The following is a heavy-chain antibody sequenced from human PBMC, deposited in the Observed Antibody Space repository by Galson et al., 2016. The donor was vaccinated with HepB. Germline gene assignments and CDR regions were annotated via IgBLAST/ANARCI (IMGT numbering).Heavy chain of an antibody. J-gene: IGHJ6*02. Sequence: SLRLSCAASGFTFTNYWMSWVRQAPRKGLVWVSRINREGSSPSYADFVKGRFTIPRDHAQNTLYLQMNSLRAEDTAVYYCARGNYYGMDVWGQGTTVTVSS. CDR2: INREGSSP. V-gene: IGHV3-74*01. CDR3: ARGNYYGMDV. CDR1: GFTFTNYW.